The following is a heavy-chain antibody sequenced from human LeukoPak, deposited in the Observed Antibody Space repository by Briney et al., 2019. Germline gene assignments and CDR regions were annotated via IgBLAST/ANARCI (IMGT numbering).Heavy chain of an antibody. CDR2: IYHSGST. CDR3: ARGHSGNWIPKLGMDV. V-gene: IGHV4-30-2*01. D-gene: IGHD1-20*01. Sequence: PSQTLSLTCAVSGGSISSGGYSWSWIRQPPGKGLEWIGYIYHSGSTYYNPSLKSRVTISVDTSKNQFSLKLSSVTAADTAVYYCARGHSGNWIPKLGMDVWGQGTTVTVSS. J-gene: IGHJ6*02. CDR1: GGSISSGGYS.